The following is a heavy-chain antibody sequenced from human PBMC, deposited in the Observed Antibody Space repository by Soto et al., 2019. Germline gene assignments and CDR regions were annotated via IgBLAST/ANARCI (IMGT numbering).Heavy chain of an antibody. CDR3: AKASSTTGDYYYYMDV. J-gene: IGHJ6*03. CDR1: GFTFSSYA. V-gene: IGHV3-23*01. Sequence: GGSLRLSCAASGFTFSSYAMSWVRQAPGKGLEWVSAISGSGGSTYYADSVKGRFTISRDNSKNTLYLQMNSLRAEDTAVYYCAKASSTTGDYYYYMDVWGKGTTVTVSS. CDR2: ISGSGGST. D-gene: IGHD4-17*01.